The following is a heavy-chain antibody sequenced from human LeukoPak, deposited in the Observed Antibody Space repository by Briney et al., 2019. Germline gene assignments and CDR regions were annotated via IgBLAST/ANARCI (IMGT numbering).Heavy chain of an antibody. Sequence: ASVKVSCKASGYTFTGQYMHWVRQAPGQGLEWMGWINPNSGDTNSAQKFQDRVTMTRDTSISTAYMELSSLRSDDTAVYYCARSYDEGLDYWGQGTPVTVSS. CDR2: INPNSGDT. J-gene: IGHJ4*02. V-gene: IGHV1-2*02. CDR1: GYTFTGQY. CDR3: ARSYDEGLDY. D-gene: IGHD3-3*01.